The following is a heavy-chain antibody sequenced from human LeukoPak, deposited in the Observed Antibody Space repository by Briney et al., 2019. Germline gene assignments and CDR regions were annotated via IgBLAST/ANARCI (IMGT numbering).Heavy chain of an antibody. J-gene: IGHJ4*02. CDR2: ITSSSSYI. V-gene: IGHV3-21*01. D-gene: IGHD3-10*01. CDR1: GFAFSSYS. CDR3: ARVFTDYYGSYYFDY. Sequence: GGSLRLSCAASGFAFSSYSMTWVRQAPGKGLEWVSSITSSSSYIYYADSVKGRFTISRDNAKNSLYLQMNSLRAEDTAVYYCARVFTDYYGSYYFDYWGQGTLITVSS.